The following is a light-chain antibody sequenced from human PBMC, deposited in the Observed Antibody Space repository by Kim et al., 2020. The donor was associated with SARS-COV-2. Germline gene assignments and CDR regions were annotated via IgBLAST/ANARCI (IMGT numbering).Light chain of an antibody. V-gene: IGKV1-27*01. J-gene: IGKJ3*01. CDR1: QGIGNY. CDR3: QKYKRAPHFG. Sequence: DIQMTQSPPSLSASVGDRVTITCRASQGIGNYLAWYQQKPGKVPNLLIYGATTLQSGVPSRFSGSGYGTDFTLTISSLQAEDVATYYCQKYKRAPHFGFGPRTKVDIK. CDR2: GAT.